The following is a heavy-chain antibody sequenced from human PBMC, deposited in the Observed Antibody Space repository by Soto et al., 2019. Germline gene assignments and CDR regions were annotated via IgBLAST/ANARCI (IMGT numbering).Heavy chain of an antibody. V-gene: IGHV4-31*03. D-gene: IGHD6-19*01. Sequence: QVQLQESGPGLVKPSQTLSLTCTVSGGSISSGGYYWSWIRQLPGKGLEWIGYIYYSGSTYYNPSLKSRVTISVDTSKNQFSLKLSSVTAADTAVYYCARGAPYSSGWNRLYFDYWGQGTLVTVSS. CDR2: IYYSGST. CDR3: ARGAPYSSGWNRLYFDY. CDR1: GGSISSGGYY. J-gene: IGHJ4*02.